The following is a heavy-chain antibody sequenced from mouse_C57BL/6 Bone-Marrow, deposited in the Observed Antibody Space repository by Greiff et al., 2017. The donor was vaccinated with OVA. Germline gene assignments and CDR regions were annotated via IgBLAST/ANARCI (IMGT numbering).Heavy chain of an antibody. V-gene: IGHV5-6*01. CDR2: ISSGGSYT. Sequence: EVKLMESGGDLVKPGGSLKLSCAASGFTFSSYGMSWVRQTPDKRLEWVATISSGGSYTYYPDSVKGRFTISRDNAKNTLYLQMSSLKSEDTAMYDCASYYYGSSLDWYFDVWGTGTTVTVSS. J-gene: IGHJ1*03. CDR3: ASYYYGSSLDWYFDV. D-gene: IGHD1-1*01. CDR1: GFTFSSYG.